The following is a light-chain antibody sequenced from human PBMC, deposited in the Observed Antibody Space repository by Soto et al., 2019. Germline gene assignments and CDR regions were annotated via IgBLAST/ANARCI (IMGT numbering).Light chain of an antibody. Sequence: EIVLTQSPGTLSLSPGERATLSCRASQSVSSSYLAWYQQKPGQAPRLLIYGASSRATGIPDRFSGSRSGTDFTLTISRLEPEDFALYYYQQYGSSPWTFGQGTKVEIK. CDR1: QSVSSSY. J-gene: IGKJ1*01. V-gene: IGKV3-20*01. CDR3: QQYGSSPWT. CDR2: GAS.